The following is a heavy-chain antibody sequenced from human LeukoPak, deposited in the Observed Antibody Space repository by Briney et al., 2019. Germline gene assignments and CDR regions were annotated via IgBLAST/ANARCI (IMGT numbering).Heavy chain of an antibody. CDR3: ARGGSAYSSGYYFVVDY. Sequence: SGTLSLTCAVSVGSLSSSNWWSWVRQPPGKGLEWIGEIYHSGSTNYNPSLKSRVTISVDKSKNQFSLKLSSVTAADTAVYYCARGGSAYSSGYYFVVDYWGQGTLVTVSS. J-gene: IGHJ4*02. CDR1: VGSLSSSNW. V-gene: IGHV4-4*02. D-gene: IGHD3-22*01. CDR2: IYHSGST.